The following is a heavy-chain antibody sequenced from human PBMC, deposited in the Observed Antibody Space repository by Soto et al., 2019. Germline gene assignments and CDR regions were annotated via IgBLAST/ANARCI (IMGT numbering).Heavy chain of an antibody. CDR2: INHSGST. CDR3: ARGSRVGWLLSTRTRWFDP. V-gene: IGHV4-34*01. Sequence: SETLSLTCAVYGGSFIGYYWSCIRHPPFKWLEWIGEINHSGSTNYNPSLKSRVTISVDTSKNQFSLKLSPVTAADTAVYYCARGSRVGWLLSTRTRWFDPWGQGTLVTVSS. D-gene: IGHD3-3*01. J-gene: IGHJ5*02. CDR1: GGSFIGYY.